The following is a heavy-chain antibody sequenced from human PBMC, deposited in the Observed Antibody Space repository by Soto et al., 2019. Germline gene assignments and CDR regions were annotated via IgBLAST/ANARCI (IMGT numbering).Heavy chain of an antibody. D-gene: IGHD3-10*01. Sequence: GGSMRLSCAGSGFSFRWFGMNWVRQAPGKGLEWVARISNDGSNEYYVDSVKGRFTISRDNSKNTLYLQMDSLRAEDTAVYYCAKGEVRGIIPSYFDYWGLGTLVTVSS. J-gene: IGHJ4*02. CDR1: GFSFRWFG. V-gene: IGHV3-30*18. CDR2: ISNDGSNE. CDR3: AKGEVRGIIPSYFDY.